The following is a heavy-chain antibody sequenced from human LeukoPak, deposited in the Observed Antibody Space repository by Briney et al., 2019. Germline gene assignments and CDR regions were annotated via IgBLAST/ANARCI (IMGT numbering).Heavy chain of an antibody. D-gene: IGHD4-23*01. J-gene: IGHJ4*02. V-gene: IGHV4-61*02. Sequence: SETLSLTCTVSGGSISSGGYYWSWIRQPAGKGLEWIGRIYHSGSTYYNPSLKSRVTISVDTSKNQFSLKLSSVTAADTAVYYCARRGRGDYGGNRPFDYWGQGTLVTVSS. CDR2: IYHSGST. CDR3: ARRGRGDYGGNRPFDY. CDR1: GGSISSGGYY.